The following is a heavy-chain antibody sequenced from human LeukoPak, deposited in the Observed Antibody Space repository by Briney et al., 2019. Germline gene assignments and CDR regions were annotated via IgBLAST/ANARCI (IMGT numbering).Heavy chain of an antibody. CDR1: GYTFTSYD. D-gene: IGHD3-22*01. J-gene: IGHJ5*02. CDR3: ARDYYDSSGRWDWFDP. Sequence: GASVKVSCKASGYTFTSYDINWVRQATGQGLEWMGWMNPNSGNTGYAQKFQGRVTMTRNTSISTAYMELSSLRSEDTAVYYCARDYYDSSGRWDWFDPWGQGTLVTASS. CDR2: MNPNSGNT. V-gene: IGHV1-8*01.